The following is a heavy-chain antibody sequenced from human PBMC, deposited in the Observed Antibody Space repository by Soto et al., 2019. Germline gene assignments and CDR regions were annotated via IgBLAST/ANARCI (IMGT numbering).Heavy chain of an antibody. Sequence: GVSLRLSCAASGFTFSGYAMIWVRQAPGKGLEWVSAISGSGGSTYYADSVKGRFTISRDNSKNTLYLQMNSLRAEDTAVYYCAKDYTTGGAQFDYWGQGTLVTVSS. CDR1: GFTFSGYA. D-gene: IGHD3-16*01. CDR2: ISGSGGST. J-gene: IGHJ4*02. V-gene: IGHV3-23*01. CDR3: AKDYTTGGAQFDY.